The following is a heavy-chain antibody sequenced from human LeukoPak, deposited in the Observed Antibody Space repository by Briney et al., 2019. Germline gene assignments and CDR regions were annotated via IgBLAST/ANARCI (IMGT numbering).Heavy chain of an antibody. D-gene: IGHD6-6*01. CDR2: ISGDGGST. V-gene: IGHV3-43*02. CDR3: ARHSYSSSY. Sequence: GGSLRLSCAASGFTFDDYAMHWVRQAPGKGLEWVSLISGDGGSTYYADSVKGRFTISRDNAKNSLYLQMNSLRAEDTAVYYCARHSYSSSYWGQGTLVTVSS. J-gene: IGHJ4*02. CDR1: GFTFDDYA.